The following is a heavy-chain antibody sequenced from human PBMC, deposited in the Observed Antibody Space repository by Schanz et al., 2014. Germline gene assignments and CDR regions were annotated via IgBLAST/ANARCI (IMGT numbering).Heavy chain of an antibody. CDR2: VLYSGST. CDR3: ARDRGHGDLPGDI. D-gene: IGHD4-17*01. J-gene: IGHJ3*02. CDR1: GGSVSSGRYY. V-gene: IGHV4-31*03. Sequence: QVQLQESGPGLVKPSQTLSLSCTVSGGSVSSGRYYWSWIRQFPGKGLELIGYVLYSGSTYYNPSLKSRVTISVDTSKNQFSLNLSSATAADTAVYYCARDRGHGDLPGDIWSQGTMVTVSS.